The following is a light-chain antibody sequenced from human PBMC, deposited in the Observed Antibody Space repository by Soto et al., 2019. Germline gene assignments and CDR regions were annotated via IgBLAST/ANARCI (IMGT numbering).Light chain of an antibody. J-gene: IGKJ2*01. Sequence: EIVLTQTPGTLSLSPGERDTLSCRASQSVSSSYLAWYQQKPGQAPRLLIYGASSRATDIPDRFSGSGSGTDFTLTISRLEPEDFAVYYCQQYGISPRSTFGQGTKLEIK. CDR1: QSVSSSY. CDR3: QQYGISPRST. V-gene: IGKV3-20*01. CDR2: GAS.